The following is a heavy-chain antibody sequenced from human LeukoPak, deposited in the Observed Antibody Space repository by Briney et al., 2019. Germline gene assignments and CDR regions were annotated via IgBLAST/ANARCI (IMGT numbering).Heavy chain of an antibody. J-gene: IGHJ5*02. V-gene: IGHV4-34*01. D-gene: IGHD4-11*01. CDR2: INHSGST. CDR1: GGSFSGYY. Sequence: PSETLSLTCAVYGGSFSGYYWSWIRQPPGKGLEWIGEINHSGSTNYNPSLKSRVTISVDTSKNQFSLKLSSVTAADTAVYYCARGDYSKSWFDPWGQGTPVTVSS. CDR3: ARGDYSKSWFDP.